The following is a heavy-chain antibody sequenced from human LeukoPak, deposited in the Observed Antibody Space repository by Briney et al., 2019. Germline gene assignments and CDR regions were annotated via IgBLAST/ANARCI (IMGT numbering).Heavy chain of an antibody. CDR2: VNDSGGT. Sequence: SETLSLTCAVYIDSFTNYYWNWIRQTPGKGLEWIGEVNDSGGTNYNPSLKSRVTISVDTSKNQFSLKLSSVTAADTAVYYCARAPTMVRGALDLWGRGTLVTVSS. CDR1: IDSFTNYY. J-gene: IGHJ2*01. CDR3: ARAPTMVRGALDL. V-gene: IGHV4-34*01. D-gene: IGHD3-10*01.